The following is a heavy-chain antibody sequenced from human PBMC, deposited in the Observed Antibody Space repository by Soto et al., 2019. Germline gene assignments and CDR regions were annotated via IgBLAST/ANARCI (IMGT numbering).Heavy chain of an antibody. CDR3: ASLDTAMIKTAGY. CDR2: TTQDGSGK. V-gene: IGHV3-7*01. Sequence: PGGSLRLSCVASGLTFSPWMSWVRQAPGKGLEWVAMTTQDGSGKHYVDSVKGRFTISRDSAKNSMYLQMNSLTVEDTAMYYCASLDTAMIKTAGYWGQGTQVTVSS. D-gene: IGHD5-18*01. CDR1: GLTFSPW. J-gene: IGHJ4*02.